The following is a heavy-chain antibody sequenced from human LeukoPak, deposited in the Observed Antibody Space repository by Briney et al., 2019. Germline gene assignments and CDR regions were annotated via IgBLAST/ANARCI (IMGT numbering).Heavy chain of an antibody. V-gene: IGHV4-4*07. Sequence: PSETLSLTCTVSGGSTSSYYWSWIRQHAGKGLEWIGRIYTSGSTNYNPSLKSRVTMSVDTSKNQFSLKLSSVTAADTAVYYCARETLAYCGGDCQPFDYWGQGTLVTASS. CDR3: ARETLAYCGGDCQPFDY. J-gene: IGHJ4*02. CDR2: IYTSGST. CDR1: GGSTSSYY. D-gene: IGHD2-21*01.